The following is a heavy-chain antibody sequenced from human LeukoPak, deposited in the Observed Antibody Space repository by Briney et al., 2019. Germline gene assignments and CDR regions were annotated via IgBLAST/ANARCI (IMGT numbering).Heavy chain of an antibody. Sequence: GGSLRLSCAASGFTFSSYGMHWVRQAPGKGLEWVAFIRYDGSNKYYADSVKGRFTISRDNSKNTLYLQMNSLRAEDTAVYYCARDSDIVATMMNYYYGMDVWGQGTTVTVSS. V-gene: IGHV3-30*02. CDR2: IRYDGSNK. J-gene: IGHJ6*02. D-gene: IGHD5-12*01. CDR3: ARDSDIVATMMNYYYGMDV. CDR1: GFTFSSYG.